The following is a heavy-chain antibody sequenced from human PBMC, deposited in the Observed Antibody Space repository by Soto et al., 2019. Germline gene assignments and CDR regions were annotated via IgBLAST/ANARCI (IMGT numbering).Heavy chain of an antibody. Sequence: GASVKVSCKASGYTFRDYYLHWLRQAPGQGLEWMGWISPKSGGTHYAPKFEGRVTLTTDTSISTAFMELSRLTSDDTAVYYCARGPRTQLWFPNVYWGQGTLVTVSS. D-gene: IGHD5-18*01. J-gene: IGHJ4*02. CDR1: GYTFRDYY. CDR3: ARGPRTQLWFPNVY. CDR2: ISPKSGGT. V-gene: IGHV1-2*02.